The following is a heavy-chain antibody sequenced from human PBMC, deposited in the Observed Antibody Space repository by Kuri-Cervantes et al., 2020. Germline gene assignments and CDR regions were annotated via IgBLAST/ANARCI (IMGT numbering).Heavy chain of an antibody. CDR3: ARAPGNRCSGGSCYCHY. CDR1: GYTFTSYD. Sequence: ASVKVSCKASGYTFTSYDINWVRQATGQGLEWLGWMNPNSGDTGYAQRFQGRVTMTRNTSISTAYMELSSLRSEDAAVYYFARAPGNRCSGGSCYCHYWAQGTLVTVSS. J-gene: IGHJ4*02. D-gene: IGHD2-15*01. CDR2: MNPNSGDT. V-gene: IGHV1-8*01.